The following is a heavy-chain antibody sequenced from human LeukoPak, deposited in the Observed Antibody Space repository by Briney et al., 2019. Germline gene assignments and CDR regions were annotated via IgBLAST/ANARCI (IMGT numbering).Heavy chain of an antibody. Sequence: GGSLRLSCAASGFTFSSYAMSWVRQAPGKGLEWVSAIIGSGGSTYYPDSVKGRFTISRDNSKNTLYLQMNSLRAEDTAVYYCAKDLMAYYDSSGYLDYWGQGTLVTVSS. CDR3: AKDLMAYYDSSGYLDY. J-gene: IGHJ4*02. CDR2: IIGSGGST. V-gene: IGHV3-23*01. D-gene: IGHD3-22*01. CDR1: GFTFSSYA.